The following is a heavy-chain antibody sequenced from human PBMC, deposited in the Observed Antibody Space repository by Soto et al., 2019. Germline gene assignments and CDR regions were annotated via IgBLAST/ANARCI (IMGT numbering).Heavy chain of an antibody. J-gene: IGHJ6*02. D-gene: IGHD3-22*01. CDR3: ARDRGADSYYGMDV. Sequence: QVQLQESGPGLVKPSETLSLTCTVSGGSVSSGSYYWSWIRQPPGKGLEWIGYIYYSGSTNYNPSLKSRVTISVDTSKNQFSLKLSSVTAADTAVYYCARDRGADSYYGMDVCGQGTTVTVSS. CDR1: GGSVSSGSYY. V-gene: IGHV4-61*01. CDR2: IYYSGST.